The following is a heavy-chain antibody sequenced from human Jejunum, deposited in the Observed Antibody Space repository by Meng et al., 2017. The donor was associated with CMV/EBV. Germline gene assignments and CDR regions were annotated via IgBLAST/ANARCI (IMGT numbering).Heavy chain of an antibody. CDR1: GYR. CDR2: INHSGNT. D-gene: IGHD3-10*01. V-gene: IGHV4-34*01. J-gene: IGHJ4*02. CDR3: ARRTSTYSYGSGSYSPFDN. Sequence: GYRWSWIRQPPGKGLEWIGEINHSGNTNYNPSLKSRITISGDTSKNQFSLKLTSVTAADTAVYYCARRTSTYSYGSGSYSPFDNWGQGTRVTVSS.